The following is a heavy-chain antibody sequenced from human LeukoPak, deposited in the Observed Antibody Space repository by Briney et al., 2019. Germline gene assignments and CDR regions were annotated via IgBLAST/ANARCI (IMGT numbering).Heavy chain of an antibody. Sequence: PGGSLRLSCAASGFTFSSYWMHWVRQAPGKGLVWVSRINSDGSSTSYADSVKGRFTISRDNAKNTLYLQMNSLRAEDTAVYYCAREAYDYGDYCPDYWGQGTLVTVSS. CDR1: GFTFSSYW. J-gene: IGHJ4*02. D-gene: IGHD4-17*01. CDR3: AREAYDYGDYCPDY. CDR2: INSDGSST. V-gene: IGHV3-74*01.